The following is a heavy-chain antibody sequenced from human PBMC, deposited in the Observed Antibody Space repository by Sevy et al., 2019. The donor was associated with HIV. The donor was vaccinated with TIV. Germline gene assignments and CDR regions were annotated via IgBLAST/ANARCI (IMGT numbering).Heavy chain of an antibody. V-gene: IGHV3-30*02. CDR2: IQYDGCIQ. CDR1: GFTLSNYD. J-gene: IGHJ4*02. CDR3: AKRGSKSGYALGY. Sequence: GGSLRLSCIESGFTLSNYDIHWVRQAAGKGLEWVAFIQYDGCIQYYADSVKGRFTISRDNSKNTLYLQMNSLRPEDMAIYYCAKRGSKSGYALGYWGQGTLVTVSS. D-gene: IGHD5-12*01.